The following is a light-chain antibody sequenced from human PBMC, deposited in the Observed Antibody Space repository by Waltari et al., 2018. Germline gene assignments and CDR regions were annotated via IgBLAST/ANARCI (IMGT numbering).Light chain of an antibody. CDR3: QQHGSFPQT. CDR1: RSIINNY. Sequence: EIVLTQSPGTLSLSPGEGATLSCRASRSIINNYLAWYQQRPGQAPRLLVYDASSRATGIPDRFSGSGSGTDFTLTISRLEPEDFALYFCQQHGSFPQTFGQGTKVEIK. V-gene: IGKV3-20*01. J-gene: IGKJ1*01. CDR2: DAS.